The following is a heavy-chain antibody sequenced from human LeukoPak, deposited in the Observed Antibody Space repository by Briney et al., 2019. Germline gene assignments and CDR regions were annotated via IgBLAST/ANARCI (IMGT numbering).Heavy chain of an antibody. Sequence: SETLSLTCAVYGGSFSGYYWSWIRQPPGKGLEWIGEINHSGSTNYNPSLKSRVTISVDTSKNQFSLKLSSVTAADTAVYYCARSGDHGVFFDYWGQGTLVTVSS. CDR2: INHSGST. J-gene: IGHJ4*02. V-gene: IGHV4-34*01. CDR3: ARSGDHGVFFDY. CDR1: GGSFSGYY. D-gene: IGHD7-27*01.